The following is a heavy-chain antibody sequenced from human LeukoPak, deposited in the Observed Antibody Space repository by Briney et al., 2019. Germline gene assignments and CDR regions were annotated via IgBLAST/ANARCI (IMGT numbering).Heavy chain of an antibody. V-gene: IGHV1-2*02. CDR3: ARVLGSTVVTPLDY. J-gene: IGHJ4*02. D-gene: IGHD4-23*01. CDR1: GYTFTGYY. CDR2: INPNSGGT. Sequence: GASVKVSCKASGYTFTGYYMHWVRQAPGQGLEWMGWINPNSGGTNYAQKFQGRVTMPRDTSISTAYMELSRLRSDDTAVYYCARVLGSTVVTPLDYWGQGTLVTVSS.